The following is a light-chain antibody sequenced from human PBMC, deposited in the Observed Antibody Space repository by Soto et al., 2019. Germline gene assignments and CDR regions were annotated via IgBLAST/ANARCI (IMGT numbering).Light chain of an antibody. Sequence: DIVMTQSPDSLAVSLGERATINCKSSQNVLNRANDKNYIAWYQQKPGQPPKLLIYWASTRESDVPDRFSGSGSATDFTLTISSLQAGDVAVYFCHQYFNTPLTFGGGTKVEIK. V-gene: IGKV4-1*01. CDR3: HQYFNTPLT. CDR1: QNVLNRANDKNY. CDR2: WAS. J-gene: IGKJ4*01.